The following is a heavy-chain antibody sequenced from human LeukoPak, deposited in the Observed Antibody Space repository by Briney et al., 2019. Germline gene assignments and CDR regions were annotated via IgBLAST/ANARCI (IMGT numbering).Heavy chain of an antibody. D-gene: IGHD3-22*01. CDR2: IKEDGSEK. CDR1: GFTFSSYW. J-gene: IGHJ4*02. V-gene: IGHV3-7*01. CDR3: ANFACCHYDSESGY. Sequence: GGSLRLSCAASGFTFSSYWMSWVRQAPGKGLEWVANIKEDGSEKDYVDSVKGRFTISRDNAKNSLYLQMNSLRAEDTAVYYCANFACCHYDSESGYWGQGTLVTVSS.